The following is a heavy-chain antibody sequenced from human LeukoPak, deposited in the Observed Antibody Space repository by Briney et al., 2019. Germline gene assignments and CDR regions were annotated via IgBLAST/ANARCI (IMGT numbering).Heavy chain of an antibody. CDR1: GGSFSGYY. Sequence: PSETLSLTCAVYGGSFSGYYWSWIRQPPGKGLEWIGEINHSGSTNYNPSLKSRVTISVDTSKNQFSLKLSSVTAADTAVYYCARGLSDSPTVFDYWGQGTLVTVSS. D-gene: IGHD4-17*01. J-gene: IGHJ4*02. V-gene: IGHV4-34*01. CDR2: INHSGST. CDR3: ARGLSDSPTVFDY.